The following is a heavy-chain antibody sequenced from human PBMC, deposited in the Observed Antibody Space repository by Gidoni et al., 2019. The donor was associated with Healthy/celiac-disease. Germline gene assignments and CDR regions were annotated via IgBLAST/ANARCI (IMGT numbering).Heavy chain of an antibody. J-gene: IGHJ4*02. V-gene: IGHV4-39*01. CDR2: IYYSGST. CDR3: ASGLVVPAAIENGFDY. CDR1: GGTSSSSSYY. Sequence: QLQLQESGPGMVKPSETLSLTGTVSGGTSSSSSYYWGWTRQPPGKGLEWIGRIYYSGSTYYNPSLKSRVTISVATSKNQFTLKLCSVTAADTAVYSSASGLVVPAAIENGFDYWGQGTLVTVSS. D-gene: IGHD2-2*01.